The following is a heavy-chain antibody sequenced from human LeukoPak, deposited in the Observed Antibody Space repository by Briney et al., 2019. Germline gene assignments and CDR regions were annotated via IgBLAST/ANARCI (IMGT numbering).Heavy chain of an antibody. CDR1: GGSISSYY. Sequence: PSETLSLTCTVSGGSISSYYWSWIRQPPGKGLEWIGYLYYSGSTNYNPSLKSRVTISVDTSKNQFSLKLSSVTAADTAVYYCAREESYGSGSYDYWGQGTLVTVSS. CDR3: AREESYGSGSYDY. V-gene: IGHV4-59*12. CDR2: LYYSGST. J-gene: IGHJ4*02. D-gene: IGHD3-10*01.